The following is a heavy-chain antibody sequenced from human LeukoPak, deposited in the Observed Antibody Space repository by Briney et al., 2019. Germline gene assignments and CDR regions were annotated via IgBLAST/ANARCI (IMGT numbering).Heavy chain of an antibody. D-gene: IGHD3-22*01. J-gene: IGHJ4*02. Sequence: SETLSLTCTVSGGSISSSDYYWGWIRQPPGKGLEWIGYIYYSGSTYYNPSLKSRVTISVDTSKNQFSLKLSSVTAADTAVYYCARGDYDSSGYYFDYWGQGTLVTVSS. CDR2: IYYSGST. V-gene: IGHV4-31*03. CDR1: GGSISSSDYY. CDR3: ARGDYDSSGYYFDY.